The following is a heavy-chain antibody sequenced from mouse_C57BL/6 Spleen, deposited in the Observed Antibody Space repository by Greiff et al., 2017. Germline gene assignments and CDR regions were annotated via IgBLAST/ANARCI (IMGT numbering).Heavy chain of an antibody. J-gene: IGHJ4*01. CDR3: AREAIVTTRYYAMDY. V-gene: IGHV5-17*01. D-gene: IGHD2-5*01. CDR2: ISSGSSTI. Sequence: EVQVVESGGGLVKPGGSLKLSCAASGFTFSDYGMHWVRQAPEKGLEWVAYISSGSSTIYYADTVKGRFPISRDNAKNTLFLQMTSLRSEDTAMYYCAREAIVTTRYYAMDYWGQGTSVTVSS. CDR1: GFTFSDYG.